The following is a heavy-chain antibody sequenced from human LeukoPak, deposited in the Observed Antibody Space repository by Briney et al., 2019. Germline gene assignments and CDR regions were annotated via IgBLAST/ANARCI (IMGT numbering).Heavy chain of an antibody. J-gene: IGHJ4*02. D-gene: IGHD6-19*01. V-gene: IGHV4-61*02. CDR2: IYTSGST. Sequence: SETLSLTCTVSGGSISSSSYYWSWIRQPAGKGLEWIGRIYTSGSTNYNPSLKSRVTISVDTSKNQFSLKLSSVTAADTAVYYCAGGIAVAAANFDYWGQGTLVTVSS. CDR3: AGGIAVAAANFDY. CDR1: GGSISSSSYY.